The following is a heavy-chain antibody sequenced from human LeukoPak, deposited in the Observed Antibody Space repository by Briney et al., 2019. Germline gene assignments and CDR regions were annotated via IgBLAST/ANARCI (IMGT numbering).Heavy chain of an antibody. J-gene: IGHJ4*02. CDR1: GLTFSTSP. Sequence: GGSLRLSCAASGLTFSTSPMNWVRLAPGNRLEWVSTSGTSGDTYYADSVKGRFTISRDNSKSTLSLQMANLRVEDTAVYYCATNTPGNYPFDYWGQGTLVTVSP. V-gene: IGHV3-23*01. D-gene: IGHD3-22*01. CDR2: SGTSGDT. CDR3: ATNTPGNYPFDY.